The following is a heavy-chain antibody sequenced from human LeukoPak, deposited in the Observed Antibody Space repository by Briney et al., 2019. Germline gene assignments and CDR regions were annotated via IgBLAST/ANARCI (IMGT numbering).Heavy chain of an antibody. CDR2: ISSSGSTI. V-gene: IGHV3-48*03. J-gene: IGHJ4*02. Sequence: GGSLRLSCAASGFTFSSYEMNWVRQAPGKGLEWGSYISSSGSTIYYADSVKGRFTISRDNAKNSLYLQMNSLRAEDTAVYYCARDSYGYNSGVRDYWGQGTLVTVSS. D-gene: IGHD5-24*01. CDR1: GFTFSSYE. CDR3: ARDSYGYNSGVRDY.